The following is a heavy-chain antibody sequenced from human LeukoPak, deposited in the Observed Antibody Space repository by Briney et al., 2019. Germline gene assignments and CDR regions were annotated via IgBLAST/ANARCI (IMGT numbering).Heavy chain of an antibody. V-gene: IGHV1-2*02. D-gene: IGHD3-9*01. CDR2: INPNSGVT. CDR3: ARSPDILTGENFDY. Sequence: ASVKVSCKASGSTFTDDYVHWVRQAPGLGLEWMGWINPNSGVTNYAQKFQGRVTMTRDTSISTAYMELSRLRSDDTAVYYCARSPDILTGENFDYWGQGTLVTVSS. CDR1: GSTFTDDY. J-gene: IGHJ4*02.